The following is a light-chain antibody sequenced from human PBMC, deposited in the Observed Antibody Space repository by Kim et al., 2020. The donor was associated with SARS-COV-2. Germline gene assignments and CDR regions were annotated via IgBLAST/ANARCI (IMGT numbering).Light chain of an antibody. V-gene: IGLV2-14*03. Sequence: QSITISCTGTSSDVGLYNYVAWYQQHPLRAPKLMIYDVTERPSGVSNRFSASKSGNTASLTISGLQPEDEADYYCNSYTNSGTYVFGTGTKVTVL. CDR3: NSYTNSGTYV. J-gene: IGLJ1*01. CDR1: SSDVGLYNY. CDR2: DVT.